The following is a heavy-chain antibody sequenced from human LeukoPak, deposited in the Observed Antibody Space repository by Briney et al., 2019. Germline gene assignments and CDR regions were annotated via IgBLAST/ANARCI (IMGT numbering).Heavy chain of an antibody. CDR2: INPNSGGT. Sequence: ASVKVSRKASGYTFTGYYMHWVRQAPGQGLEWMGWINPNSGGTNYAQKFQGRVTMTRDTSISTAYMELSRLRSDDTAVYYCARDTGLAAHFDYWGQGTLVTVSS. CDR1: GYTFTGYY. CDR3: ARDTGLAAHFDY. J-gene: IGHJ4*02. D-gene: IGHD2-8*02. V-gene: IGHV1-2*02.